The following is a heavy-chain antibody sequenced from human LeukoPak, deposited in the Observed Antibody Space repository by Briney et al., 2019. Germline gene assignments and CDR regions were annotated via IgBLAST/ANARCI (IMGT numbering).Heavy chain of an antibody. D-gene: IGHD1-7*01. CDR3: AATNWNYVYPYYFDY. J-gene: IGHJ4*02. V-gene: IGHV4-4*07. Sequence: SETLSLTCTVSGGSISSYYWSWIRQPAGKGLEWIGRIYTSGSTNYNPSLKSRVTMSVDTSKNQFSLKLSSVTAADTAVYYCAATNWNYVYPYYFDYWGQGTLVTVSS. CDR1: GGSISSYY. CDR2: IYTSGST.